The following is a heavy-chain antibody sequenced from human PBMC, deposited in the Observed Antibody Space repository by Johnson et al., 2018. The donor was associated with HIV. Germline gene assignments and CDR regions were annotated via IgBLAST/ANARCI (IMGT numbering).Heavy chain of an antibody. CDR2: IRDGGLT. CDR3: AKDKRDDGGPAGADAVDF. Sequence: VQLVESGGVVVQPGGSLRLSCAASGFTFDNYPMHWVRQGPGRGLEWVSLIRDGGLTFYADSVKGRFTISRDTSTNSLYLEMNSLKTEDTALYYCAKDKRDDGGPAGADAVDFWGQGTMVTVSS. V-gene: IGHV3-43*01. D-gene: IGHD4/OR15-4a*01. J-gene: IGHJ3*01. CDR1: GFTFDNYP.